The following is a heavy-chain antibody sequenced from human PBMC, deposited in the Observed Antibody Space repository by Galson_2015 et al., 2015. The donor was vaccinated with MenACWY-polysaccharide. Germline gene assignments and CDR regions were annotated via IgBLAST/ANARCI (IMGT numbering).Heavy chain of an antibody. CDR3: ARVQGGYSNDWHHPYYFDY. CDR1: GFTFTSYT. Sequence: SLRLSCAASGFTFTSYTMSWIRQAPGKGPEWVSRISSDGSSTSYADSVKGRFTISRDNAKNTLHLQMNSLRVEDTAVYYCARVQGGYSNDWHHPYYFDYWGQGTLVTVSS. D-gene: IGHD6-13*01. J-gene: IGHJ4*02. CDR2: ISSDGSST. V-gene: IGHV3-74*01.